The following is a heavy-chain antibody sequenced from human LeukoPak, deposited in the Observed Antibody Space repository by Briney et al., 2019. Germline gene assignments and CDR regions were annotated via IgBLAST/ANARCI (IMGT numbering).Heavy chain of an antibody. V-gene: IGHV1-2*02. D-gene: IGHD6-6*01. Sequence: ASVKVSCKASGYTFTGCYIHWVRQAPGQGLEWMGWINPNSGGTNYAQNFQGRVTMTRDTSISTVYMELSRLRSDDTAMYYCAREHSSSSGKVFDYWGQGTLVTVSS. CDR1: GYTFTGCY. CDR3: AREHSSSSGKVFDY. CDR2: INPNSGGT. J-gene: IGHJ4*02.